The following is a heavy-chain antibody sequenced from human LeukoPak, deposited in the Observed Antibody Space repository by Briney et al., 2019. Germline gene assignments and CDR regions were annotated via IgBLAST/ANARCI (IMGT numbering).Heavy chain of an antibody. V-gene: IGHV3-48*03. Sequence: PGGSLRLSCAASGFTFSGYEMNWVRQAPGKGLEWVSYISRSGRTIYDEDSVKSRFTISRDNANNSLYLQMNSLRAEDTAVYYCARDLDYSTGFDYWGQGTLVTVSS. D-gene: IGHD4-11*01. J-gene: IGHJ4*02. CDR3: ARDLDYSTGFDY. CDR2: ISRSGRTI. CDR1: GFTFSGYE.